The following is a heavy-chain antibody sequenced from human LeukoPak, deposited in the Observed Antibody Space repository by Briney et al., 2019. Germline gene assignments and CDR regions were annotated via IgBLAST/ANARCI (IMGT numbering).Heavy chain of an antibody. CDR3: ARDKVSGSYYGLDY. D-gene: IGHD1-26*01. CDR1: GFTVSSNF. V-gene: IGHV3-66*01. CDR2: IYSGGST. J-gene: IGHJ4*02. Sequence: PGGSLRLSCAASGFTVSSNFMNWVRQAPGKGLEWVSVIYSGGSTYYADSVKDRFTISRDNSKNTLYLQMNSLRAEDSGVYYCARDKVSGSYYGLDYWGQGTLVTVSS.